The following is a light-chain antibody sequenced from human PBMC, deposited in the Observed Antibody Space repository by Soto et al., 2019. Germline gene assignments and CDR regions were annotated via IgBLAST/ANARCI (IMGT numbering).Light chain of an antibody. CDR3: QQRSNWPLT. Sequence: EIVLTQSPATLSLSPGERATLSCRASQSVSSYLGWYQQKPGQAPRLLIYDVSNRATGIPARFSGSGSGTDFTLTISNLESEDFAVYYCQQRSNWPLTFGGGTKVEIK. V-gene: IGKV3-11*01. J-gene: IGKJ4*01. CDR2: DVS. CDR1: QSVSSY.